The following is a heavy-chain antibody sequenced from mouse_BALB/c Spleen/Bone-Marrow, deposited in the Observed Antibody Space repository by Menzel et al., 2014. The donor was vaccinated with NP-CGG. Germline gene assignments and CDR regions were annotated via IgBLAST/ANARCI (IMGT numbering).Heavy chain of an antibody. J-gene: IGHJ1*01. CDR1: GFDFSRYW. CDR3: ASYDGYYYWYFDV. V-gene: IGHV4-1*02. Sequence: EVKLLESGGGLVQPGGSLKLSCAASGFDFSRYWMSWVRPAPGKGLEWIGEINPDSSTINYTPSLKDKFIISRDNAKNTLYLQMSKVRSEDTALYYCASYDGYYYWYFDVWGAGTTVTVSS. CDR2: INPDSSTI. D-gene: IGHD2-3*01.